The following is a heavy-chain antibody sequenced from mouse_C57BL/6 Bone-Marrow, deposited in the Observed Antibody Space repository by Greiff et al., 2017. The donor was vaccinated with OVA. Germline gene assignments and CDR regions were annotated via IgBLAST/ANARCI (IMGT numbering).Heavy chain of an antibody. J-gene: IGHJ2*01. D-gene: IGHD1-1*01. V-gene: IGHV5-4*01. Sequence: EVQLVESGGGLVKPGGSLKLSCAASGFTFSSYAMSWVRQTPEKRLEWVATISDGGSYTYYPDNVKGRFTISRDNAKNNLYLQMSHLTSEDTAMYYCARDRGYYGSSPDYWGQGTTLTVSS. CDR2: ISDGGSYT. CDR1: GFTFSSYA. CDR3: ARDRGYYGSSPDY.